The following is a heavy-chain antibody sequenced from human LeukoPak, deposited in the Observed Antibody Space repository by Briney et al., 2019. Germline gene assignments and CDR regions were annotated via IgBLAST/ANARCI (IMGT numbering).Heavy chain of an antibody. J-gene: IGHJ4*02. Sequence: ASVKVSCKASGYTFTSYGISWVRQAPGQGLEWMGWISAYNGNTNYAQKLQGRVTMTTDISTSTAYMELRSLRSDDMAVYYCARNYYDSSGYSNPFDYWGQGTLVTVSS. CDR3: ARNYYDSSGYSNPFDY. CDR1: GYTFTSYG. D-gene: IGHD3-22*01. CDR2: ISAYNGNT. V-gene: IGHV1-18*03.